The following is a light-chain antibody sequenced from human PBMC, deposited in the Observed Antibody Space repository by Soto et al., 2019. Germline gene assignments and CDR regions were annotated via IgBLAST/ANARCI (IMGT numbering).Light chain of an antibody. V-gene: IGLV2-14*03. J-gene: IGLJ2*01. Sequence: QSALTQPASVSGSPGQSITISCTGTRSDIGAYNFVSWYQQHPGEVPKLILYDVNVRPSGVSNRFSGSKSGNTASLTISGLQAEDEADYYCTSWTTSTTMIFGGGTKLTAL. CDR3: TSWTTSTTMI. CDR1: RSDIGAYNF. CDR2: DVN.